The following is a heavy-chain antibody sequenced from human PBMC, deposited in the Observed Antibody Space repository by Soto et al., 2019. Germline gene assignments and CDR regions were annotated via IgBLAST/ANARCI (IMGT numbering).Heavy chain of an antibody. Sequence: SAPLSLTCTVSGGSISTADYYWTWIRQNPGKGLEWIGYMHYSGLTYFKPSLRSRVTISVDTSNNQFSLRLASVTAADTAVYYCARGAWYDILTGYYYYFDYWGQGTLVTVSS. CDR2: MHYSGLT. V-gene: IGHV4-31*02. J-gene: IGHJ4*02. D-gene: IGHD3-9*01. CDR3: ARGAWYDILTGYYYYFDY. CDR1: GGSISTADYY.